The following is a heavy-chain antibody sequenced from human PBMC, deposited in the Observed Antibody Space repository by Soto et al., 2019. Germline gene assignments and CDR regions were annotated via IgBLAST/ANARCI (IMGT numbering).Heavy chain of an antibody. J-gene: IGHJ3*01. V-gene: IGHV4-39*01. Sequence: PSETLSLTCTVSGGSISSSSYYWGWIRQPPGKGLEWIGSIYYSGSTYYNPSLKSRVTISVDTSKNQFSLKLSSVTAADTAVYYCARHRALVFSWGSYRPRDAFEFWGQGSMVTVSS. CDR3: ARHRALVFSWGSYRPRDAFEF. CDR1: GGSISSSSYY. CDR2: IYYSGST. D-gene: IGHD3-16*02.